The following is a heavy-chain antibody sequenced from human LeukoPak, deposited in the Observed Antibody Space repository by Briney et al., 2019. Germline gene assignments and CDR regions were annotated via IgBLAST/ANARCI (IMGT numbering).Heavy chain of an antibody. Sequence: PSETLSLTCTVSGGSISSSSYYWGWIRQPPGEGLEWIGSIYYSGSTYYNPSLKSRVTISVDTSKNQFSLKLSSVTAADTAVYYCARYSNYYDSSGCRTGFDYWGQGTLVTVSS. D-gene: IGHD3-22*01. CDR2: IYYSGST. J-gene: IGHJ4*02. CDR3: ARYSNYYDSSGCRTGFDY. V-gene: IGHV4-39*01. CDR1: GGSISSSSYY.